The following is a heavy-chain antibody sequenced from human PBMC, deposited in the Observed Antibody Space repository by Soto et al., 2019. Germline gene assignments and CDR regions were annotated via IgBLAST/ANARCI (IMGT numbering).Heavy chain of an antibody. D-gene: IGHD1-26*01. CDR3: AIDSLLSSRSMDV. CDR2: IYYSGSGST. J-gene: IGHJ6*02. CDR1: GGSISSGAYY. Sequence: QVQLQESGPGLVKPSQTLSLTCTVSGGSISSGAYYWTWIRQHPGKGMEWIGYIYYSGSGSTYYNPSLKSRVTISVDTSKNQFSLKLSSVTAADTAVYYCAIDSLLSSRSMDVWGQGTTVTVSS. V-gene: IGHV4-31*03.